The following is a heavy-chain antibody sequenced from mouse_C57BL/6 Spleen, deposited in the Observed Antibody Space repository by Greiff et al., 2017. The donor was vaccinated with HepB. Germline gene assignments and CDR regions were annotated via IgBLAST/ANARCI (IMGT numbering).Heavy chain of an antibody. CDR1: GYTFTEYT. D-gene: IGHD2-5*01. J-gene: IGHJ1*03. Sequence: QVQLQQSGAELVKPGASVKLSCKASGYTFTEYTIHWVKQRSGQGLEWIGWFYPGSGSIKYNEKFKDKATLTADKSSSTAYMELSRLTSEDSAVYFCARHEVLPVTTWGYFDVWGTGTTVTVSS. CDR2: FYPGSGSI. CDR3: ARHEVLPVTTWGYFDV. V-gene: IGHV1-62-2*01.